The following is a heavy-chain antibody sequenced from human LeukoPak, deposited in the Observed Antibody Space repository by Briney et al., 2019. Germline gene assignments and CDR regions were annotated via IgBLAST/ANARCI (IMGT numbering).Heavy chain of an antibody. CDR2: VYNSGST. V-gene: IGHV4-61*01. D-gene: IGHD3-22*01. J-gene: IGHJ4*02. Sequence: SETLSLTCNVSGGSVSSGSYYWSWIRQPPGKGLEWIGYVYNSGSTNYNAALKSRVTISADTSKNQFSLKLGSVTTADTAKYYCARDPSGYFNYWGQGVLVTVSS. CDR3: ARDPSGYFNY. CDR1: GGSVSSGSYY.